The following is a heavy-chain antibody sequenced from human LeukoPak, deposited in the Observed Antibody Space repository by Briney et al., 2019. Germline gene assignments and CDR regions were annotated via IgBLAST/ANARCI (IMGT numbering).Heavy chain of an antibody. CDR3: ARDCEIVYSHGLC. Sequence: AGSLRGRFTISRDDASNSLYLQMNSLRVDDTAIYYCARDCEIVYSHGLCWGQGTLVTVSS. J-gene: IGHJ4*02. D-gene: IGHD5-18*01. V-gene: IGHV3-21*01.